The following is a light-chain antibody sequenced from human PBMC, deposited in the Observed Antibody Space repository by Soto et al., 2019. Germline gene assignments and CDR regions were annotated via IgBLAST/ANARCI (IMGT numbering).Light chain of an antibody. V-gene: IGLV2-14*01. J-gene: IGLJ3*02. CDR1: SSDVGGYNS. CDR2: EVY. CDR3: SSFTSTNTWV. Sequence: QSALTQPASVSGSPGQSITISCTGTSSDVGGYNSVCWHQQHPGKAPKLLIYEVYNRPSGVSDRFSASKSGNAASLTISGLQADDDADYYCSSFTSTNTWVFGGGTKLTVL.